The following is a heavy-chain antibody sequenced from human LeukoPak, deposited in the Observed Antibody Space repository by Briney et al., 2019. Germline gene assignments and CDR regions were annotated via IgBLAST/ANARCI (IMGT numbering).Heavy chain of an antibody. CDR2: ISGSGGRT. J-gene: IGHJ4*02. CDR1: GFTFSSYG. Sequence: GGTLRLSCEASGFTFSSYGMSWVRQAPGKGLEWVSGISGSGGRTYYADSVKGRFTISRDNSKNTLYLQMNSLRAEDTAVYYCARVMTTVIKAFDYWGQGTLVTVSS. V-gene: IGHV3-23*01. CDR3: ARVMTTVIKAFDY. D-gene: IGHD4-17*01.